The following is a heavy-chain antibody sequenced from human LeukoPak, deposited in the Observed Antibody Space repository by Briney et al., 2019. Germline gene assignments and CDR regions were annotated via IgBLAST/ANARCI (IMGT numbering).Heavy chain of an antibody. CDR1: GFTFRSYG. D-gene: IGHD5-24*01. Sequence: GGSLRLSCAASGFTFRSYGMHWVRQAPGKGLEWVAYIQNDGSNEQYADSVKGRFSISRDSSKNILYLQMNSLRAGDTAVYYCARTIEMATISYFDYWGQGTLVTVSS. J-gene: IGHJ4*02. CDR3: ARTIEMATISYFDY. CDR2: IQNDGSNE. V-gene: IGHV3-30*02.